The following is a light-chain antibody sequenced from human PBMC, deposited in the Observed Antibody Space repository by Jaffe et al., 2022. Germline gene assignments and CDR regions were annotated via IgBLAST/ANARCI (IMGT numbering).Light chain of an antibody. CDR1: SSDVGGYNY. J-gene: IGLJ1*01. CDR3: SSYAGSNNFGYV. Sequence: QSALTQPPSASGSPGQSVTISCTGTSSDVGGYNYVSWYQQHPGKAPKVMIYEVNKRPSGVPDRFSGSKSGNTASLTVSGLQAEDEADYYCSSYAGSNNFGYVFGTGTKVTVL. V-gene: IGLV2-8*01. CDR2: EVN.